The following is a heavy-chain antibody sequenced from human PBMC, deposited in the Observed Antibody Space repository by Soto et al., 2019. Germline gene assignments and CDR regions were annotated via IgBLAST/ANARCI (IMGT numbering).Heavy chain of an antibody. V-gene: IGHV4-59*01. CDR3: ARYRREAVAGYTLDN. CDR1: GGSISSNY. CDR2: VYNSGST. J-gene: IGHJ4*02. D-gene: IGHD6-13*01. Sequence: SETLSLTCTVSGGSISSNYWTWIRQPPGKGLEWIGYVYNSGSTNYNPSLKSRVTISEDTPKSQFSLKVNSMTAADTAVYYCARYRREAVAGYTLDNWGQGILVTVSS.